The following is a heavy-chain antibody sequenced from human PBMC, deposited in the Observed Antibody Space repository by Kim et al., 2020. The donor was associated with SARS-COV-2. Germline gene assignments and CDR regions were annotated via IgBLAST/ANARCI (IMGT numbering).Heavy chain of an antibody. CDR1: GGSMNTYF. CDR2: IYYSGSI. Sequence: SETLSLTCSVPGGSMNTYFWGWIRQPPGKGLEWIGYIYYSGSISYNPTLKSRVTISVDTSKKQFSLKLTTETAADTATYYCARGKGFGGPPHWYFDLWGRGTLLTVSS. CDR3: ARGKGFGGPPHWYFDL. V-gene: IGHV4-59*01. J-gene: IGHJ2*01. D-gene: IGHD3-10*01.